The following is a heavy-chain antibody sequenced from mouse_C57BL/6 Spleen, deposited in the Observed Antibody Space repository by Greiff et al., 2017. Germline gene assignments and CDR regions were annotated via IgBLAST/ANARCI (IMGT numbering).Heavy chain of an antibody. D-gene: IGHD1-1*01. J-gene: IGHJ4*01. CDR2: IWSGGST. CDR3: ARNLIYYGSKSAMDY. CDR1: GFSLTSYG. Sequence: VQVVESGPGLVQPSQSLSITCTVSGFSLTSYGVHWVRQSPGKGLEWLGVIWSGGSTDYNAAFISRLSISKDNSKSQVFFKMNSLQADDTAIYYCARNLIYYGSKSAMDYWGQGTSVTVSS. V-gene: IGHV2-2*01.